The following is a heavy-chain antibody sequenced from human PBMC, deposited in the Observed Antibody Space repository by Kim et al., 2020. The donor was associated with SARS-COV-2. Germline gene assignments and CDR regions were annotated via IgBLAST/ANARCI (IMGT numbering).Heavy chain of an antibody. D-gene: IGHD6-25*01. V-gene: IGHV3-30*04. CDR2: ISYDGSNK. CDR3: ARDSPHSGEIDY. Sequence: GGSLRLSCAASGFTFSSYAMHWVRQAPGKGLEWVAVISYDGSNKYYADSVKGRFTISRDNSKNTLYLQMNSLRAEDTAVYYCARDSPHSGEIDYWGQGTLVTVSS. CDR1: GFTFSSYA. J-gene: IGHJ4*02.